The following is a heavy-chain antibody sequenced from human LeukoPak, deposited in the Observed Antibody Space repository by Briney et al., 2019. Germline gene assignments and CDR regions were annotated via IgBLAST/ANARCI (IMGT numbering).Heavy chain of an antibody. J-gene: IGHJ4*02. Sequence: ASVKVSCKASGYTFIGYYMHWVRQAPGQWVEWMGWINPNSGGTNYARKFQGRVTMTRDTSISTAYMELSSLRSEDTAVYYCARGEDYDSSGYNYYFDYWGQGTLVTVSS. CDR2: INPNSGGT. V-gene: IGHV1-2*02. CDR1: GYTFIGYY. CDR3: ARGEDYDSSGYNYYFDY. D-gene: IGHD3-22*01.